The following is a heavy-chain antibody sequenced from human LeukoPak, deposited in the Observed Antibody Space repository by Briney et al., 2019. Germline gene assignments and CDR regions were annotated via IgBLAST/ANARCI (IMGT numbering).Heavy chain of an antibody. D-gene: IGHD3-9*01. CDR1: GGTFSSYA. V-gene: IGHV1-69*04. CDR2: IIPILGIA. CDR3: ARSSAPYYDILTGYYYYYGMDV. Sequence: SVKVSCKASGGTFSSYAISWVRQAPGQGLEWMGRIIPILGIANYAQKFQGRVTITADKSTSTAYMELSSLRSEDTAVYYCARSSAPYYDILTGYYYYYGMDVWGQGTTVTVSS. J-gene: IGHJ6*02.